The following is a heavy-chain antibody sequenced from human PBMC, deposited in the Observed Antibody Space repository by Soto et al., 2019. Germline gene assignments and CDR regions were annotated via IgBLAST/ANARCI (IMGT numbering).Heavy chain of an antibody. D-gene: IGHD3-3*02. V-gene: IGHV1-69*01. CDR1: GGTFNSYI. CDR2: IIPIFGSA. J-gene: IGHJ4*02. CDR3: ARAFASNKYYFDS. Sequence: QVQLVQSGAEVKKPGSSVKVSCKTSGGTFNSYIITWVRQAPGQGLEWIGGIIPIFGSADYAQKLQGRVTITADESTSTAYMELSSLRSEDTAVYYCARAFASNKYYFDSWGQGTQVTVSS.